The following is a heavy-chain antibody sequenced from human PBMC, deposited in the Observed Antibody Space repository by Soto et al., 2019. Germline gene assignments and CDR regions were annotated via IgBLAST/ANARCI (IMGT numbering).Heavy chain of an antibody. CDR2: INPSGGST. V-gene: IGHV1-46*01. Sequence: GASVKVSCKASGYTFTSYYMHWVRQAPGQGLEWMGIINPSGGSTSYAQKFQGRVTMTRDESTSTAYMELSSLRYEDTAVYYCARFERFIAARPDPIVWGQGTLVTVSS. D-gene: IGHD6-6*01. CDR1: GYTFTSYY. J-gene: IGHJ4*02. CDR3: ARFERFIAARPDPIV.